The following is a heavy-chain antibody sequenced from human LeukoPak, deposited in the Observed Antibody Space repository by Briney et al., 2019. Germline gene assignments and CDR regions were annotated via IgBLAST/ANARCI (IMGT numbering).Heavy chain of an antibody. CDR1: GFTFSSYA. CDR2: ISAGSGAIT. Sequence: GGSLRLSCAASGFTFSSYAMRWVRQAPGKGLEWVSAISAGSGAITIYADSVKGRFTISRDNSKNTLYLQMNSLRGEDTAVYYCAKNYDSGRGVPYGMDVWGQGTTVTVSS. J-gene: IGHJ6*02. CDR3: AKNYDSGRGVPYGMDV. V-gene: IGHV3-23*01. D-gene: IGHD3-10*01.